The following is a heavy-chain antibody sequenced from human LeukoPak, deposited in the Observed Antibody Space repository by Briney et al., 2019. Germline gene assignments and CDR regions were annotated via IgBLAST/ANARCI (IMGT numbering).Heavy chain of an antibody. CDR2: MNSNSGGA. V-gene: IGHV1-2*02. CDR1: GYTFTDYF. D-gene: IGHD2-15*01. CDR3: ARGHCSIGTCDVFYFDY. J-gene: IGHJ4*02. Sequence: ASVKVSCTASGYTFTDYFMHWVRQAPGQGLEWMGWMNSNSGGANYAQKFQGRVTMTRNTSTSTAYMELSSLRSDDSAVYYCARGHCSIGTCDVFYFDYWGQGILVTVSS.